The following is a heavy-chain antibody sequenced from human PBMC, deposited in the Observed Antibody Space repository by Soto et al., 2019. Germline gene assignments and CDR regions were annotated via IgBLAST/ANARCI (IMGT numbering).Heavy chain of an antibody. J-gene: IGHJ4*02. V-gene: IGHV4-39*01. CDR2: ISYSGNT. Sequence: SETLSLTCSVSGGSMSGSTYYWGWIRQPPGKGLEWIGDISYSGNTYYNPSLKSRVTISVDTSKNQFSLKLSSVTAADTAVYYCARQYGSGSYYPFDYWGQGSLVTVSS. CDR3: ARQYGSGSYYPFDY. CDR1: GGSMSGSTYY. D-gene: IGHD3-10*01.